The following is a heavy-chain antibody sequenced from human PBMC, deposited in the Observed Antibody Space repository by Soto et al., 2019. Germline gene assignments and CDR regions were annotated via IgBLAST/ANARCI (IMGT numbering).Heavy chain of an antibody. D-gene: IGHD5-18*01. CDR1: GGSFSGYY. CDR3: ARGGKWIQLWFLDY. Sequence: QVQLQPWGAGLLKPSETLSLTCAVDGGSFSGYYWIWIRQPPGQGLEWIGEINHSGSTNYNPSLKSRVTISVDTSKNQFHLKLSSVTAADTAVYYCARGGKWIQLWFLDYWGQGTLVTVSS. V-gene: IGHV4-34*01. J-gene: IGHJ4*02. CDR2: INHSGST.